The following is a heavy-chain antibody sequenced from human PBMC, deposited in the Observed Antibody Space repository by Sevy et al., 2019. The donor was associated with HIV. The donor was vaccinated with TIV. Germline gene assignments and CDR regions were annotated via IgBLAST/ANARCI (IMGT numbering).Heavy chain of an antibody. Sequence: GGCLRLSCAASGFTFSDHYMEWVRQAPGKGLEWVDRIRNKADSYTTEYAASVKGRFTISRDDSKNSLYLLMNSLKTEDTAVYYCATHAGIAAAGRVFDYWGQGTLVTVSS. J-gene: IGHJ4*02. D-gene: IGHD6-13*01. CDR2: IRNKADSYTT. CDR1: GFTFSDHY. CDR3: ATHAGIAAAGRVFDY. V-gene: IGHV3-72*01.